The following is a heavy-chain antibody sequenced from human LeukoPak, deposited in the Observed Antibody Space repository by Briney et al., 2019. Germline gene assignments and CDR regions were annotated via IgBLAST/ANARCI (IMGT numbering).Heavy chain of an antibody. CDR3: ARGAWYYDSSGYYWSSSGAFDI. J-gene: IGHJ3*02. CDR2: IIPIFGTA. CDR1: GGTFSSYA. D-gene: IGHD3-22*01. V-gene: IGHV1-69*01. Sequence: SVKVSCKASGGTFSSYAISWVRQAPGQGLEWMGGIIPIFGTANYAQKFQGRVTITADESTSTAYMELSSLRSEDTAVYYCARGAWYYDSSGYYWSSSGAFDIWGQGTMVTVSS.